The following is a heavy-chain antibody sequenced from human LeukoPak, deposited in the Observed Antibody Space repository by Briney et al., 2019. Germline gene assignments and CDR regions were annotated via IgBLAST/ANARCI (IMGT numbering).Heavy chain of an antibody. Sequence: ASVKVSCKASGYTFTSYGISWVRQAPGQGLEWMGWISAYNGNTNYAQKLQGRVTMTTDTSTSTVYMELRSLRSDDTAVYHCARSTPTAAGNFDYWGQGTLVTVSS. D-gene: IGHD2-15*01. CDR2: ISAYNGNT. V-gene: IGHV1-18*01. CDR1: GYTFTSYG. CDR3: ARSTPTAAGNFDY. J-gene: IGHJ4*02.